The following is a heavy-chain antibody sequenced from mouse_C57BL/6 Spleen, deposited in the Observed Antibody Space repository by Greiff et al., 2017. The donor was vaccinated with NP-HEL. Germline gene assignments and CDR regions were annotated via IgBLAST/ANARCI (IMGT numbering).Heavy chain of an antibody. CDR3: ARGAIVTSYYFDY. J-gene: IGHJ2*01. CDR1: GFTFSDYG. Sequence: VQLQESGGGLVKPGGSLKLSCAASGFTFSDYGMHWVRQAPEKGLEWVAYISSGSSTIYYADTVKGRFTISRDNAKNTLFLQMTSLRAEDTAMYYCARGAIVTSYYFDYWGQGTTLTVSS. V-gene: IGHV5-17*01. D-gene: IGHD2-5*01. CDR2: ISSGSSTI.